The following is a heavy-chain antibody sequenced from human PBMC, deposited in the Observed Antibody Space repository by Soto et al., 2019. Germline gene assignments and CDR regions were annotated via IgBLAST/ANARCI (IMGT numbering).Heavy chain of an antibody. CDR1: GGSVDSGNHY. J-gene: IGHJ4*02. V-gene: IGHV4-30-4*01. D-gene: IGHD4-17*01. CDR2: IYYGEST. Sequence: QVLVQESGPGLVKPSQTLTLSCTVSGGSVDSGNHYWNWIRQPPGKGPEWIGYIYYGESTYYNPSLKSRATISVDTSQSRFSLRLTSVTAADTAVYYCARDMGSAMTTRIFDHWGQGTLVTVSS. CDR3: ARDMGSAMTTRIFDH.